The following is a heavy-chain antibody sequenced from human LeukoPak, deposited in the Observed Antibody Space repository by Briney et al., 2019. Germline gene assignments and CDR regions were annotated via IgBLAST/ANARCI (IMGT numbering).Heavy chain of an antibody. Sequence: SETLSLTCTVSGGSISSHCWSWIRQPPGKGLEWIGYIYYSGSTNYNPSLKSRVPISVDTSKNQFSLKLSSVTAADTAVYYCARVVVYSSGWYENNWFDPWGQGTLVTVSS. CDR3: ARVVVYSSGWYENNWFDP. V-gene: IGHV4-59*11. CDR2: IYYSGST. D-gene: IGHD6-19*01. J-gene: IGHJ5*02. CDR1: GGSISSHC.